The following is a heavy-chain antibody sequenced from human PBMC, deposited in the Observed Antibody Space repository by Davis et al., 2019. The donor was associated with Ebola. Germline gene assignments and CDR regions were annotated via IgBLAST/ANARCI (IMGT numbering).Heavy chain of an antibody. CDR1: GFTFSNYA. CDR3: ARDVYGMDV. CDR2: ISYDGSNK. Sequence: GALRLSCAASGFTFSNYAMHWVRQAPGKGLEWMAVISYDGSNKYYADSVKGRFTISRDNSKNTLYLQMNSLRAEDTAVYYCARDVYGMDVWGQGTTVTVSS. J-gene: IGHJ6*02. V-gene: IGHV3-30*04.